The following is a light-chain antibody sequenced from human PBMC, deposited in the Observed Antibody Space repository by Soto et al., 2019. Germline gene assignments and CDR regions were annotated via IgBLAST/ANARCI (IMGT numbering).Light chain of an antibody. CDR3: QQYGSSPNT. CDR1: QSVSSSY. J-gene: IGKJ2*01. V-gene: IGKV3-20*01. CDR2: DAS. Sequence: EIVLTQSPGTLSLSPGERATLSCRASQSVSSSYLAWCQQKPGQAPRLLIYDASSRATGIPDRFSGSGSGTDFTLTISRLEPEDFAVYYCQQYGSSPNTFGQGTKLEIK.